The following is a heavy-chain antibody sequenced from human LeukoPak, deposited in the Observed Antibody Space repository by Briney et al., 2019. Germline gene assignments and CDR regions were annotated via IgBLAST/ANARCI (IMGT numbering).Heavy chain of an antibody. Sequence: SETLSLTCTVSGGSISSRSYYWGWIRQSPGKGLEWIGTIYYSGTTYYNPSLKSRVTISVDTSKNHFSLKLSSVTAADTAVYYCARLSHYFDSSGYYYVRFFDYWGQGTLVTVSS. CDR1: GGSISSRSYY. CDR2: IYYSGTT. CDR3: ARLSHYFDSSGYYYVRFFDY. D-gene: IGHD3-22*01. J-gene: IGHJ4*02. V-gene: IGHV4-39*01.